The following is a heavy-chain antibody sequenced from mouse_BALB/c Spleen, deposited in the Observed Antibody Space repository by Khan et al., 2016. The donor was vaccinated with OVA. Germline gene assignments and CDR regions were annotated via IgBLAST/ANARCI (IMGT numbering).Heavy chain of an antibody. Sequence: VQLQQSGAVLARPGASVKLSCKASGYSFTSYWMNWVKQRPGQGLEWIGTILPGDSDTSFNQKFKDKAKLTVVTSSSTAYMQLSGLTNEDSAVYYCARNCVSNYRTRDYWGQGTTVTVSS. CDR1: GYSFTSYW. CDR3: ARNCVSNYRTRDY. J-gene: IGHJ4*01. V-gene: IGHV1-5*01. CDR2: ILPGDSDT. D-gene: IGHD2-5*01.